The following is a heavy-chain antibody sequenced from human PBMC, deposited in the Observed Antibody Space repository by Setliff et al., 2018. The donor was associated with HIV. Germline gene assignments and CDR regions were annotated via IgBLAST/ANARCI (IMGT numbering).Heavy chain of an antibody. D-gene: IGHD5-18*01. CDR2: IFYSGST. Sequence: PSETLSLTCTVSGGSFSTYYWSWIRQPPGKGLEWIGYIFYSGSTNYNPSLKSRVTTSVDSSKNQFSLNLTSVTPADTAVYYCARSNSIKGYSYGPDAFDIWGQGTMVTVSS. CDR3: ARSNSIKGYSYGPDAFDI. CDR1: GGSFSTYY. J-gene: IGHJ3*02. V-gene: IGHV4-59*01.